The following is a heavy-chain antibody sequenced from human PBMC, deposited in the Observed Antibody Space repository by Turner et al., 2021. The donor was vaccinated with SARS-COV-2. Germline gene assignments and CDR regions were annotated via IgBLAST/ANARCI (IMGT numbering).Heavy chain of an antibody. CDR2: ISGSGDTT. Sequence: VQLLESGGGLEQPGGSLRLSCAASGFTFSGYAMCWVRQAPGEGLEWVSGISGSGDTTYYADSVKGRFTISRDNSKNTMYLQMNSLRAEDTAVYYCAKDRIVGATMGASRDWGQGILVTVSS. CDR3: AKDRIVGATMGASRD. J-gene: IGHJ4*02. D-gene: IGHD1-26*01. CDR1: GFTFSGYA. V-gene: IGHV3-23*01.